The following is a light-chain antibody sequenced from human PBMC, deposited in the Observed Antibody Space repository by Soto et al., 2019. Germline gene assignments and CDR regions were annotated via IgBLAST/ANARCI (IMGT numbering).Light chain of an antibody. CDR1: LDIRSY. V-gene: IGKV1-9*01. Sequence: IQLTQSPSFLSASVGDRAAITCRASLDIRSYLAWYQQKPGRAPKLLIYAASTLQSGVPSRFSGSGSGTEFTLTISSLQPEDFASYYCQQLDRYPFTFGGGTKVDIK. CDR3: QQLDRYPFT. CDR2: AAS. J-gene: IGKJ4*01.